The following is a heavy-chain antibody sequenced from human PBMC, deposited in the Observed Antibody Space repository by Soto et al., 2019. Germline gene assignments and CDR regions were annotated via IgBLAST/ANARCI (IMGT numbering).Heavy chain of an antibody. J-gene: IGHJ4*02. CDR1: GFSFSGSA. V-gene: IGHV3-73*01. D-gene: IGHD6-19*01. Sequence: GGSLRLSCAASGFSFSGSAIHWVRQASGKGLEWVGRIRSKINNYATAYAASVKGRFTISRDDSKNTAYLQMISLKSEDTAVYYCTSHEGTSGLRFDHWGQRTLVTVSS. CDR3: TSHEGTSGLRFDH. CDR2: IRSKINNYAT.